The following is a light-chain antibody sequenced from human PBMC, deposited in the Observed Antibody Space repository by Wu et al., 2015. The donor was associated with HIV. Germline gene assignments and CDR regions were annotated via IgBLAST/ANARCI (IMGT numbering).Light chain of an antibody. Sequence: GKAPNAPDLCLHPACKVGVPSRFSGSGSGTDFTLTISSLQPEDFATYYCQQSYSSPLTFGGGTKVEIK. CDR2: LHP. J-gene: IGKJ4*01. V-gene: IGKV1-39*01. CDR3: QQSYSSPLT.